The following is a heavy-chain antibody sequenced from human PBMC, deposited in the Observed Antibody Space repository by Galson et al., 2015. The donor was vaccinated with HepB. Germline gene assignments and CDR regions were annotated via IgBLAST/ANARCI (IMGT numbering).Heavy chain of an antibody. CDR2: ISSSSSYI. J-gene: IGHJ4*02. CDR1: GFTFSSYS. CDR3: AKYYYDSSGYYYATH. V-gene: IGHV3-21*04. Sequence: SLRLSCAASGFTFSSYSMNWVRQAPGKGLEWVSSISSSSSYIYYADSVKGRFTISRDNSKNTLYLQMNSLRAEDTAVYYCAKYYYDSSGYYYATHWGQGTLVTVSS. D-gene: IGHD3-22*01.